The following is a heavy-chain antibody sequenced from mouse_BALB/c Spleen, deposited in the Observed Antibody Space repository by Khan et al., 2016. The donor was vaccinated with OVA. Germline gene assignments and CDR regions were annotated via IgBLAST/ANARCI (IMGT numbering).Heavy chain of an antibody. CDR1: GFTFTDYY. V-gene: IGHV7-3*02. J-gene: IGHJ4*01. CDR2: IRNKANGYTK. Sequence: EVQLQESGGGLVQPGGSLRLSCATSGFTFTDYYMTWVRQPPGKALEWLGFIRNKANGYTKEYSAPVKGRFTISTDNSQNIIYLQMNSLRAEDSATYYCASDNPYAMDYWGQGTSVTVSS. CDR3: ASDNPYAMDY.